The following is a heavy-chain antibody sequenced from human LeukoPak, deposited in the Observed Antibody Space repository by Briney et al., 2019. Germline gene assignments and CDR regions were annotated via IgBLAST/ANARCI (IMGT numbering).Heavy chain of an antibody. D-gene: IGHD3-3*01. Sequence: PSGTLSLTCAVSGGSISSSNWWSWVRPPPGKGLEWIGEIYHSGSTNYNPSLKSRVTISVDKSKNQFSLKLSSVTAADTAVYYCARDPSYDFWSGYQPYSVTLWGQGTLVTVSS. CDR3: ARDPSYDFWSGYQPYSVTL. CDR1: GGSISSSNW. CDR2: IYHSGST. J-gene: IGHJ4*02. V-gene: IGHV4-4*02.